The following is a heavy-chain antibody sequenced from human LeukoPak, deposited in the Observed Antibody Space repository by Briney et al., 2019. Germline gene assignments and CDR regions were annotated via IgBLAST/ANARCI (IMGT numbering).Heavy chain of an antibody. Sequence: PGGSLRLSCAASGFTFSSYAMHWVRQAPGKGLEWVAVISYDGSNKYYADSVKGRFTISRDNSKNTLFLQMNSLRAEDMAVYFCAKELTPGADGTYFDYWGQGTLVTVSS. CDR1: GFTFSSYA. D-gene: IGHD5-24*01. CDR2: ISYDGSNK. CDR3: AKELTPGADGTYFDY. V-gene: IGHV3-30-3*01. J-gene: IGHJ4*02.